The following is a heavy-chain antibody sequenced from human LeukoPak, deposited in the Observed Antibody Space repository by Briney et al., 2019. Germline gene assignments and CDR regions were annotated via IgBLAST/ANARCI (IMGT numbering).Heavy chain of an antibody. J-gene: IGHJ5*02. V-gene: IGHV3-30*18. CDR2: ISYDGSNK. CDR3: AKDVWKGWFDP. CDR1: GFTFGSYG. Sequence: PGGSLRLSCAASGFTFGSYGMHWVRQAPGKGLEWVAVISYDGSNKYYADSVKGRFTISRDNSKNTLYLQMNSLRAEDTAVYYCAKDVWKGWFDPWGQGTLVTVSS. D-gene: IGHD1-1*01.